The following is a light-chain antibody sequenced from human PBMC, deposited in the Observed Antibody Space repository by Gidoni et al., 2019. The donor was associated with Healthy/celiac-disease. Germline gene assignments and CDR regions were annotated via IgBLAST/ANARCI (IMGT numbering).Light chain of an antibody. V-gene: IGLV1-51*01. CDR1: SSNIGNNY. Sequence: QSVFTPPPSVSAAPGQTVTISCSGSSSNIGNNYVSWYQQLPGTAPTLLIYDNEKRPSGIPDRFSGSKSGASATLDITGLQTGDEADYFCGTWDSSLGADVFGGGTYVTVL. J-gene: IGLJ1*01. CDR3: GTWDSSLGADV. CDR2: DNE.